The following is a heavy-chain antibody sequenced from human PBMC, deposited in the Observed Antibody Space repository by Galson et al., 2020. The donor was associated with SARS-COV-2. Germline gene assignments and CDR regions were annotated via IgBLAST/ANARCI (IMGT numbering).Heavy chain of an antibody. CDR1: GYSFTSYW. D-gene: IGHD4-17*01. CDR3: ARLEGVTTVMDWFDP. CDR2: IYPGDSDT. Sequence: GESLKISCKGSGYSFTSYWIGWVRQMPGKGLEWMGIIYPGDSDTRYSPSFQGQVTISADKSISTAYLQWSSLKASGTAMYYCARLEGVTTVMDWFDPWGQGTLVTVSS. J-gene: IGHJ5*02. V-gene: IGHV5-51*01.